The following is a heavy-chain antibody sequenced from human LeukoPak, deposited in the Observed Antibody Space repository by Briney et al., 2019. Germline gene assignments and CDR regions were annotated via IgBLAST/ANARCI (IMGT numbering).Heavy chain of an antibody. J-gene: IGHJ4*02. CDR1: GGSFSGYY. Sequence: SETLSLTCAVYGGSFSGYYWSWIRQPPGKGLEWIGEINHSGSTNYNPSLKSRVTISVDTSKNQFSLKLSSVTAADTAVYYCARTDYDFFDYWGQGTLVTVSS. V-gene: IGHV4-34*01. CDR3: ARTDYDFFDY. D-gene: IGHD3-3*01. CDR2: INHSGST.